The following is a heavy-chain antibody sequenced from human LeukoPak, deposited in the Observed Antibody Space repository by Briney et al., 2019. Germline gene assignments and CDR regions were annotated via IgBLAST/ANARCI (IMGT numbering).Heavy chain of an antibody. Sequence: GGSLRLSCAASGFTFSDYYMSWIRQAPGKGLEWVSYISSSGSTIYYADSVRGRFTISRDNAKNSLYLQMNSLRAEDTAVYYCARADYCSSTSCYLHYWGQGTLVTVSS. CDR2: ISSSGSTI. CDR1: GFTFSDYY. V-gene: IGHV3-11*01. D-gene: IGHD2-2*01. CDR3: ARADYCSSTSCYLHY. J-gene: IGHJ4*02.